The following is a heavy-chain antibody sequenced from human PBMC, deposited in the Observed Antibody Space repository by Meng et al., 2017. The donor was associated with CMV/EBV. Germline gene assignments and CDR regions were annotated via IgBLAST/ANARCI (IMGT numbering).Heavy chain of an antibody. CDR1: GGSISSYY. D-gene: IGHD2-2*01. CDR2: IYYSGST. CDR3: ASVDCSSTSCYRVDYYGMDV. V-gene: IGHV4-59*01. J-gene: IGHJ6*02. Sequence: SETLSLTCTVSGGSISSYYWSWIRQPPGKGLEWIGYIYYSGSTNYNPSLKSRVTISVDTSKNQFSLKLSSVTAADTAVYYCASVDCSSTSCYRVDYYGMDVWGQGTTVTVSS.